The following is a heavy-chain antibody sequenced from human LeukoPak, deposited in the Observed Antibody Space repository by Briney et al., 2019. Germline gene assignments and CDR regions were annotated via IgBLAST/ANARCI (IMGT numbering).Heavy chain of an antibody. CDR3: ARVRAKSTMGAVADTV. J-gene: IGHJ4*02. D-gene: IGHD6-19*01. CDR2: IYYSGST. CDR1: GGSISSGGYY. Sequence: SETLSLTCTVSGGSISSGGYYWSWIRQDPGKGLEWIGYIYYSGSTNYNPSLKSRVTISVDTSKNQFSLKLSSVTAADTAVYYCARVRAKSTMGAVADTVWGQGTLVTVSS. V-gene: IGHV4-61*08.